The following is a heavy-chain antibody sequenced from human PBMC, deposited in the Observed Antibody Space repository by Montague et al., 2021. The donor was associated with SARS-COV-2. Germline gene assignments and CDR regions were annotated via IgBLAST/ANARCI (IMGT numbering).Heavy chain of an antibody. J-gene: IGHJ5*01. CDR3: ARGMAPEGRWFDS. CDR1: GGSISGYY. Sequence: SETLSLTCSVSGGSISGYYWSWVRQAAGKRLEWIGRTFVGASTDYNPSLMSRFSLSGDKSKNQFSLKVTSATAADTAIYYCARGMAPEGRWFDSWGHGMLVTVSS. CDR2: TFVGAST. V-gene: IGHV4-4*07. D-gene: IGHD2-2*01.